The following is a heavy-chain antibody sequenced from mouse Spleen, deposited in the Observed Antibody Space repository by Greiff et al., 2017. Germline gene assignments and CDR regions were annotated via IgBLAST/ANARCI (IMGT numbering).Heavy chain of an antibody. D-gene: IGHD1-1*01. CDR1: GFTFSSYT. J-gene: IGHJ1*01. CDR3: ARHDTTYFDV. CDR2: ISNGGGST. V-gene: IGHV5-12-2*01. Sequence: EVQVVESGGGLVQPGGSLKLSCAASGFTFSSYTMSWVRQTPEKRLEWVAYISNGGGSTYYPDTVKGRFTISRDNAKNTLYLQMSSLKSEDTAMYYCARHDTTYFDVWGAGTTVTVSS.